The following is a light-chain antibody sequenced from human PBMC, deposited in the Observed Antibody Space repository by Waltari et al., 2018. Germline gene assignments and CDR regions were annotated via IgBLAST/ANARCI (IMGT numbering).Light chain of an antibody. J-gene: IGLJ3*02. V-gene: IGLV2-14*01. CDR2: DVS. Sequence: QSALTQPASVSGSPGQSITISCSGTRSDVGVDNYVSWYQQHPGKVPKLLIFDVSKSPSGVSNRFSGSKSGNTASLTISGLQAEDESDYYCCSFTSRSTWVFGGGTKLTVL. CDR3: CSFTSRSTWV. CDR1: RSDVGVDNY.